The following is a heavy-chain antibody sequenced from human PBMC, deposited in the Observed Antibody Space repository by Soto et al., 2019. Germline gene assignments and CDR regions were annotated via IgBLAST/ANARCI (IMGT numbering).Heavy chain of an antibody. J-gene: IGHJ4*02. CDR1: EFTFRSYA. CDR2: ISGSGGGT. V-gene: IGHV3-23*01. Sequence: GGSLRLSSAASEFTFRSYAMSWVRQETGKGLEWVSAISGSGGGTYFADSVKGRFTISRDNSKNTLYLQMNSLRAEDTAVYYCAKEGYTYYYDSSGPYWGQGTLVTVSS. D-gene: IGHD3-22*01. CDR3: AKEGYTYYYDSSGPY.